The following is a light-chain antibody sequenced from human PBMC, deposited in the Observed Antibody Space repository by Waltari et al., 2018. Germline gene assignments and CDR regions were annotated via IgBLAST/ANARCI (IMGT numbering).Light chain of an antibody. CDR1: QSVSGT. V-gene: IGKV3-15*01. CDR2: GAS. J-gene: IGKJ5*01. Sequence: DIVMTQSPATLSVSQGEWATLSGRASQSVSGTLAWFQQKPGQAPRLLIYGASTRAPGIPASFSVSESGTEFSLIISDMQSEDSAVYYCQQFSNWPVTFGQGTRLEIK. CDR3: QQFSNWPVT.